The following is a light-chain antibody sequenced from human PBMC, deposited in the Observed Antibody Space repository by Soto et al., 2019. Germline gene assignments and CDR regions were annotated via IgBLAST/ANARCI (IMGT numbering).Light chain of an antibody. Sequence: EIVLTQSPATLSLSPGERATLSCRASQSVSSDLAWHQQKLGQAPRLLIYDVSDRATGVPARFSGSGSGTDLTLTISSLEPEDYAIYYCQRRDSRPLTFDGGTKVEIK. CDR2: DVS. J-gene: IGKJ4*01. CDR3: QRRDSRPLT. V-gene: IGKV3-11*01. CDR1: QSVSSD.